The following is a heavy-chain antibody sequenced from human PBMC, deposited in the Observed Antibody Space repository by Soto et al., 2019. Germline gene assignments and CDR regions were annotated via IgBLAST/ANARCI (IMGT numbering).Heavy chain of an antibody. J-gene: IGHJ4*02. D-gene: IGHD3-3*02. CDR3: ARDPSIRSPPDD. V-gene: IGHV3-11*05. CDR2: ISSTGSYT. Sequence: GGSLRLSCTASGFTFNDYYMTWFRRAPGTGLEWISYISSTGSYTNYADSVKGRFTISRDNAKNSLYLQMDNLRDEDTAVYYCARDPSIRSPPDDWGRGTLVTVSS. CDR1: GFTFNDYY.